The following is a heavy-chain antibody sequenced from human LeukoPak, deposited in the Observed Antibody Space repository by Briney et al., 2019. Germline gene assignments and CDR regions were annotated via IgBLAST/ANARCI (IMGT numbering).Heavy chain of an antibody. Sequence: SETLSLTCTVSYGSISSCSYCWSWIRQPPGKGLEWIGYIYYSGSTNYNPSLESRVTISVDTSKNQFSLKLSSVTAADTAVYYCARVSNRKVKYFDYWGQGILVTVSS. CDR1: YGSISSCSYC. V-gene: IGHV4-61*01. CDR3: ARVSNRKVKYFDY. D-gene: IGHD4-11*01. CDR2: IYYSGST. J-gene: IGHJ4*02.